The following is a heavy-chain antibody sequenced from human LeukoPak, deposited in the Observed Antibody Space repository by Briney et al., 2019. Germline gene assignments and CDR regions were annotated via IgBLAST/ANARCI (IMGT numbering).Heavy chain of an antibody. CDR2: TNSDGNSS. D-gene: IGHD2-2*01. CDR3: ARNHQADY. V-gene: IGHV3-74*01. CDR1: GFTFNSYA. Sequence: GGSLRLSCVASGFTFNSYAVHWVRQPPGKGLVWVSRTNSDGNSSRYADSVKGRFTISRDNAKNTLYLQMNSLRAEDTAVYYCARNHQADYWGQGILVTVSS. J-gene: IGHJ4*02.